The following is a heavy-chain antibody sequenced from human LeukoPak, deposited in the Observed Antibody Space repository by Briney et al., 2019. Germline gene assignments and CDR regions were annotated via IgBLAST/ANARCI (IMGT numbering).Heavy chain of an antibody. CDR3: ARADGDYRALDI. Sequence: SETLSLTCTVSGGSISSGDYYWSWIRQLPGKGLEWIGYIYYSGSTYYNPSLKSRVTISVDTSKNQFSLKLSSVTAADTAVYYCARADGDYRALDIWGQGTMVTVSS. J-gene: IGHJ3*02. V-gene: IGHV4-30-4*01. CDR2: IYYSGST. D-gene: IGHD4-17*01. CDR1: GGSISSGDYY.